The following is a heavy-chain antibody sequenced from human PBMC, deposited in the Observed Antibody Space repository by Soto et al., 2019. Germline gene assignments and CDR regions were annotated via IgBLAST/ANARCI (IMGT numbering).Heavy chain of an antibody. CDR2: ISGYNANT. CDR1: GYTFSNYV. D-gene: IGHD3-16*01. V-gene: IGHV1-18*01. J-gene: IGHJ6*02. Sequence: QVQLAQSGAEVKKPGASVRVSCKASGYTFSNYVISCVRQAPGQGLEWMGWISGYNANTNYAQKLQDRVTMTTDTSTHTGNMELRSLRSYDPAVYYCARGDGMDVWGPGTTVTVSS. CDR3: ARGDGMDV.